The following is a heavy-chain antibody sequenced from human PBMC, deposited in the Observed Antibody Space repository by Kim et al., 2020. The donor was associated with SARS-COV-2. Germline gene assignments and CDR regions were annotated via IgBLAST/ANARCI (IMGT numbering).Heavy chain of an antibody. CDR3: AKDHYYGSGSYSDY. CDR1: GFTFSSYG. D-gene: IGHD3-10*01. J-gene: IGHJ4*02. V-gene: IGHV3-30*18. CDR2: ISYDGSNK. Sequence: GGSLRLSCAASGFTFSSYGMHWVRQAPGKGLEWVAVISYDGSNKYYADSVKGRFTISRDNSKNTLYLQMNSLRAEDTAVYYCAKDHYYGSGSYSDYWGQG.